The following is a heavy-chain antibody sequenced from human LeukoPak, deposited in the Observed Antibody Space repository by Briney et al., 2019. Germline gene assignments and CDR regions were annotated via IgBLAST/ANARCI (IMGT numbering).Heavy chain of an antibody. Sequence: NPSQTLSLTCTVSGGSISSGGYYWSWIRQHPGKGLEWIGYIYYSGSTYYNPSLKSRVTISVDTSKNQFSLKLSSVTAADTAVYYCARVIYYDFWSGKGYFDYWSQGTLVTVSS. D-gene: IGHD3-3*01. CDR2: IYYSGST. CDR1: GGSISSGGYY. CDR3: ARVIYYDFWSGKGYFDY. J-gene: IGHJ4*02. V-gene: IGHV4-31*03.